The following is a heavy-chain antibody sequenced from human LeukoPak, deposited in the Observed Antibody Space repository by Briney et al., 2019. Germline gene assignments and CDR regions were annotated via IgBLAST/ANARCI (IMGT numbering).Heavy chain of an antibody. Sequence: ASVKVSCKASGYTFTSYYMHWVRQAPGQGLEWMGIISPSGGSTSYAQKFQGRVTMTRDTSTSTVYMELSSLRSEDTAVYYCARGSGYDILTGYPIRPFDYWGQGTLVTVSS. J-gene: IGHJ4*02. CDR1: GYTFTSYY. D-gene: IGHD3-9*01. CDR3: ARGSGYDILTGYPIRPFDY. V-gene: IGHV1-46*03. CDR2: ISPSGGST.